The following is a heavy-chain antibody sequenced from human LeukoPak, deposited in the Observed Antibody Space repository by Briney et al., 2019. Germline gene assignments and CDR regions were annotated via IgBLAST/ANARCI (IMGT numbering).Heavy chain of an antibody. D-gene: IGHD3-10*01. V-gene: IGHV3-30-3*01. CDR1: GFTFSSYA. J-gene: IGHJ4*02. Sequence: GRSLRLSCAASGFTFSSYAMHWVRQAPGKGLEWVAVISYDGSNKYYADSVKGRFTISRDNSKNTLYLQMNSLKTEDTAVYYCTTGEDAMVRGVIFDYWGQGTLVTVSS. CDR2: ISYDGSNK. CDR3: TTGEDAMVRGVIFDY.